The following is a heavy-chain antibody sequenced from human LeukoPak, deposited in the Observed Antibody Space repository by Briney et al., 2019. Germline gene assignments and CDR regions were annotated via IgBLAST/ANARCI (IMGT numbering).Heavy chain of an antibody. J-gene: IGHJ4*02. CDR1: GFTFSTYA. CDR3: AARPGEVAVPYDY. V-gene: IGHV3-23*01. D-gene: IGHD2-15*01. Sequence: QPGGSLRLSCAASGFTFSTYAMTWVRQAPGKGLEWVSLISRGGDVTYYADSVKGRFTIPRDSSKNTLYLQMHSLRAEDTAVYYCAARPGEVAVPYDYWGQGTLVTVSS. CDR2: ISRGGDVT.